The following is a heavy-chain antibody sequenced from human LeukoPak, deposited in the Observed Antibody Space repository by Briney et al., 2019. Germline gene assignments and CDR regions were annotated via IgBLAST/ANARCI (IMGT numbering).Heavy chain of an antibody. V-gene: IGHV1-2*02. Sequence: VASVKVSCKASGYTFTGYYMHWVRQAPGQGLEWMGWINPNSGGTNYAQKFQGRVTMTRDTSISTAYMELSRLRPDDTAVYYCARDGGDIVAPYYMDVWGKGTTVTISS. J-gene: IGHJ6*03. CDR3: ARDGGDIVAPYYMDV. CDR2: INPNSGGT. D-gene: IGHD2-15*01. CDR1: GYTFTGYY.